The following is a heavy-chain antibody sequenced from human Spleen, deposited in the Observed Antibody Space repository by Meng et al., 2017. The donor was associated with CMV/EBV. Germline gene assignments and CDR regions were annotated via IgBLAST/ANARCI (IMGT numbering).Heavy chain of an antibody. D-gene: IGHD3-22*01. CDR1: GGSFSGYY. CDR3: ARNVPGTSAYYD. CDR2: INHSGST. V-gene: IGHV4-34*01. Sequence: VLLQQWGAGLLKPSGALALTGVAYGGSFSGYYWSWIRQPPGKGLEWMGEINHSGSTNYIPSLKSRVTISVDTSKNQFSLNLNSVTAVDTAVYYCARNVPGTSAYYDWGQGTLVTVSS. J-gene: IGHJ4*02.